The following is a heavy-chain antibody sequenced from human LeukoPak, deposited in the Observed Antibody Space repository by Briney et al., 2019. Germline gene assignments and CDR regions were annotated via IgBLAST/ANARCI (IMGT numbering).Heavy chain of an antibody. CDR2: IYSGGST. CDR1: GFTVSSNY. J-gene: IGHJ4*02. D-gene: IGHD3-9*01. V-gene: IGHV3-53*01. Sequence: GGSLRLSCAASGFTVSSNYMSWVRQAPGKGLEWVSVIYSGGSTYYADSVKGRFTISRDNSKNTLYLQMNSLRAEDTAVYYCAKDNDILTGYHDYWGQGTLVTVSS. CDR3: AKDNDILTGYHDY.